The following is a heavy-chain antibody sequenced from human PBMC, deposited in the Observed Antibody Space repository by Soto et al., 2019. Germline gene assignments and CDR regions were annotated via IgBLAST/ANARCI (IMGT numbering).Heavy chain of an antibody. Sequence: QVQLVESGGGVVQPGRSLTLSCAASGFTFSSDALHWVRQAPGKGLEGVAVISYDGSKEYYADSVKGRFTISRDNSMNTLHLQMNGLRSEDTAVYFCVRYAGVQVWYLDNWGHGQLVTFSS. J-gene: IGHJ4*01. CDR1: GFTFSSDA. V-gene: IGHV3-30*04. CDR3: VRYAGVQVWYLDN. CDR2: ISYDGSKE.